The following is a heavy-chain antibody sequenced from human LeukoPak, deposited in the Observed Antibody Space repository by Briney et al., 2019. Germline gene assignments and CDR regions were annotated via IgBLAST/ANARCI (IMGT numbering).Heavy chain of an antibody. Sequence: SETLSLTCTVSGGSISSYYWSWIQQPAGKGLEWIGRIYTSGSTNYNPSLKSRVTMSVDASENQFSLKLSSVTAADTAVYYCARGLGYCSSTSCSNWFDPWGQGTLVTVSS. CDR3: ARGLGYCSSTSCSNWFDP. D-gene: IGHD2-2*01. CDR2: IYTSGST. J-gene: IGHJ5*02. V-gene: IGHV4-4*07. CDR1: GGSISSYY.